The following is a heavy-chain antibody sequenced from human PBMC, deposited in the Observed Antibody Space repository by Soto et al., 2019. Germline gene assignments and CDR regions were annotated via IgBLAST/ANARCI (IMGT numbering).Heavy chain of an antibody. Sequence: ASVKVSCKASGYTFTSYGISWVRQAPGQGLEWMGWISAYNGNTNYAQKLQGRVTMTTDTSTSTAYMELRSLRSDDTAMYYCARQGARYCSGGSCYYYYYGMDVWGQGTTVTVSS. J-gene: IGHJ6*02. D-gene: IGHD2-15*01. CDR2: ISAYNGNT. CDR3: ARQGARYCSGGSCYYYYYGMDV. V-gene: IGHV1-18*01. CDR1: GYTFTSYG.